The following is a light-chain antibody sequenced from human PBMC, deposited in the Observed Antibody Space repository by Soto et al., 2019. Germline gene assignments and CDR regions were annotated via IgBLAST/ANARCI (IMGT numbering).Light chain of an antibody. V-gene: IGKV3-20*01. CDR3: QQYGSSPRT. J-gene: IGKJ1*01. Sequence: ETVLTQSPGTPSLSPGERATLSCRASQSVGSSYLSWYQQKPGQAPRLLIYGASSRATGIPDRFSGSGSGTDFTLTISRLEPEDFAVYYCQQYGSSPRTFGQGTRWIS. CDR1: QSVGSSY. CDR2: GAS.